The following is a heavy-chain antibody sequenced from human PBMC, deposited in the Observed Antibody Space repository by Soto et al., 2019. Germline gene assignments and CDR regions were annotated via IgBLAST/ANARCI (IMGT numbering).Heavy chain of an antibody. Sequence: GGSLRLSCAASGFTFSSYSMNWVRQAPGKGLEWVSSISSSSSYIYYADSVKGRFTISRDNAKNSLYLQMNSLRDEDEAVYYCARAPEGYDSSGYYYYYYYGMDVWGQGTTVTVCS. J-gene: IGHJ6*02. D-gene: IGHD3-22*01. CDR2: ISSSSSYI. CDR3: ARAPEGYDSSGYYYYYYYGMDV. V-gene: IGHV3-21*01. CDR1: GFTFSSYS.